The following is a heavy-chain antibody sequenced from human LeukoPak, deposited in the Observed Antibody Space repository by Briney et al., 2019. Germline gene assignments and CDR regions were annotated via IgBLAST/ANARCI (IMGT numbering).Heavy chain of an antibody. V-gene: IGHV3-48*03. CDR3: ARRYCSSTSCLIDY. D-gene: IGHD2-2*01. CDR2: ISSSGTTI. CDR1: GFTFSSYE. J-gene: IGHJ4*02. Sequence: PGGSLRLSCAASGFTFSSYEMNWVRQAPGKGLEWVSHISSSGTTIYYADSVKGRFTISRDNAKNSLYLQMNSLRAEDTAVYYCARRYCSSTSCLIDYWGQGTLVTVSS.